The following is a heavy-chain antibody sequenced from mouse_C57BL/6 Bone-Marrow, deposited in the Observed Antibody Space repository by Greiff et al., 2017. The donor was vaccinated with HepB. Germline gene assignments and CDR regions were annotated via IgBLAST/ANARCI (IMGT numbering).Heavy chain of an antibody. J-gene: IGHJ1*03. CDR1: GFTFSDYG. D-gene: IGHD1-1*01. CDR2: ISSGSSTI. Sequence: EVKFEESGGGLVKPGGSLKLSCAASGFTFSDYGMHWVRQAPEKGLEWVAYISSGSSTIYYADTVKGRFTISRDNAKNTLFLQMTSLRSEDTAMYYCARGPLYYYGSSYDWYFDVWGTGTTVTVSS. CDR3: ARGPLYYYGSSYDWYFDV. V-gene: IGHV5-17*01.